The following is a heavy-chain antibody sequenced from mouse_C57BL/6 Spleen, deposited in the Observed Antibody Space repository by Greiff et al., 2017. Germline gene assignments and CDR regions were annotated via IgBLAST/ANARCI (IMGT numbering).Heavy chain of an antibody. Sequence: QVQLKQPGAELVKPGASVKVSCKASGYTFTSYWMHWVKQRPGQGLEWIGRIHPSDSDTNYNQKFKGKATLTVDKSSSTAYMQLSSLTSEDSAVYYCAISLIYYDRYYAMDYWGQGTSGTVSS. V-gene: IGHV1-74*01. CDR3: AISLIYYDRYYAMDY. J-gene: IGHJ4*01. D-gene: IGHD2-4*01. CDR2: IHPSDSDT. CDR1: GYTFTSYW.